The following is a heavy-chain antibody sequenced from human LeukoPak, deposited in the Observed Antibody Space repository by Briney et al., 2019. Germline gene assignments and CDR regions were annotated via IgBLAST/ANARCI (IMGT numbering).Heavy chain of an antibody. Sequence: LGASLQISCQGSGSSFTTYWIGWVPQLPGKGWEWIGLIHPDDSDTRYIPSFQGQFTISVDKSISTAYLQWSSLKASDTAIYYCARRYYQRSGTSNFFDYWGQGTLVTVSS. V-gene: IGHV5-51*01. J-gene: IGHJ4*02. CDR1: GSSFTTYW. D-gene: IGHD3-10*01. CDR3: ARRYYQRSGTSNFFDY. CDR2: IHPDDSDT.